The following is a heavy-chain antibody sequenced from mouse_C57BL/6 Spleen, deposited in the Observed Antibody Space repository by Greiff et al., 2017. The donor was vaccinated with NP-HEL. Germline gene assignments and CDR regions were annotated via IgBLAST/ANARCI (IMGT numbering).Heavy chain of an antibody. CDR3: ARSGVTGLDY. Sequence: QVQLQQPGAELVRPGSSVKLSCKASGYTFTSYWMDWVKQRPGQGLEWIGNIYPSDSETHYNQKFKDKATLTVDKSSSTAYMQLSSLTSEDSAVYYCARSGVTGLDYWGQGTTLTVSS. V-gene: IGHV1-61*01. CDR2: IYPSDSET. CDR1: GYTFTSYW. J-gene: IGHJ2*01. D-gene: IGHD2-5*01.